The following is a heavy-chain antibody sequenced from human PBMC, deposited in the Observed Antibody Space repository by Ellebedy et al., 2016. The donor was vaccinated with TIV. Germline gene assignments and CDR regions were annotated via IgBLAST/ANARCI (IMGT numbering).Heavy chain of an antibody. Sequence: AASVKVSCKASGGTFNNFGINWVRQAPGQGLEWMGRLIPIFGTADYAQKFQGRVTMTADGSTNTAYMELSSLRSEDTATYYCARGGGSNGMDVWGQGTTVTVSS. CDR2: LIPIFGTA. CDR1: GGTFNNFG. D-gene: IGHD3-16*01. J-gene: IGHJ6*02. CDR3: ARGGGSNGMDV. V-gene: IGHV1-69*13.